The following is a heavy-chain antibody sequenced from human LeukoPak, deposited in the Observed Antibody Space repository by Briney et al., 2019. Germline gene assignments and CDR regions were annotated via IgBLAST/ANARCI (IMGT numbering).Heavy chain of an antibody. V-gene: IGHV4-39*01. CDR3: ARHGLSSSSWYYKRYDYFDY. CDR2: IYYSGST. Sequence: SETLSLTCTVSGGSISSSSYYWGWIRQPPGKGLEWIGSIYYSGSTYYNPSLKSRVTISVDTSKNQFSLKLSSVTAADTAVYYCARHGLSSSSWYYKRYDYFDYWGQGTLVTVSS. D-gene: IGHD6-13*01. J-gene: IGHJ4*02. CDR1: GGSISSSSYY.